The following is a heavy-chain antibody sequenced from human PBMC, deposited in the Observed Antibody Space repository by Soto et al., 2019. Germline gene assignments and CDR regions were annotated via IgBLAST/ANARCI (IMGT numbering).Heavy chain of an antibody. CDR2: VYNSGST. J-gene: IGHJ4*02. V-gene: IGHV4-59*01. CDR1: GGSISSNY. CDR3: ARYRREAVAGYTLDN. Sequence: PSETLSLTCTVSGGSISSNYWTWIRQPPGKGLEWIGYVYNSGSTNYNPSLKSRVTITEDTSKSQFSLKVNSMTAADTAVYYCARYRREAVAGYTLDNWGQGILVTVSS. D-gene: IGHD6-13*01.